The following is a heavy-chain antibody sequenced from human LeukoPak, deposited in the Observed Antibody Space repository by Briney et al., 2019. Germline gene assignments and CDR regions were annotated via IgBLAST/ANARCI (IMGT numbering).Heavy chain of an antibody. CDR3: ARDSSGSYSSDY. D-gene: IGHD1-26*01. CDR2: ISSSGSTI. Sequence: PGGSLRLSCAASGFTFSSYSMNWVRQAPGKGLEWVSYISSSGSTIYYADSVKGRFTISRDNAKNSLYLQMNSLRAEDTAVYYCARDSSGSYSSDYWGQGTLVTVSS. V-gene: IGHV3-48*04. CDR1: GFTFSSYS. J-gene: IGHJ4*02.